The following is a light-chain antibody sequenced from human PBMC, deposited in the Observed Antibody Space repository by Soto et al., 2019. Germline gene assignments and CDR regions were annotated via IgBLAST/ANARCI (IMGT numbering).Light chain of an antibody. Sequence: EIVMTQSPATLSVSPGERATLSCRASQSVSSNLAWYQQKPGQAPRLLIYGASTRATGIPARFSGSGSGTECTMTNSSLQSEDFAVYYCQQYNKWRPLTFGGGTKVEIK. V-gene: IGKV3-15*01. J-gene: IGKJ4*01. CDR1: QSVSSN. CDR2: GAS. CDR3: QQYNKWRPLT.